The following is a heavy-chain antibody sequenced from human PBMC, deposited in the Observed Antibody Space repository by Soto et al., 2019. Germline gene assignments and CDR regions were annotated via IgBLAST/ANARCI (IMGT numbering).Heavy chain of an antibody. D-gene: IGHD5-18*01. J-gene: IGHJ6*02. CDR1: GFTFSDYY. CDR3: ARAKGQLGLRLRAYYYYGMDV. CDR2: ISSSGSTI. Sequence: PGGSLRLSCAASGFTFSDYYMSWIRQAPGKGLEWVSYISSSGSTIYYADSVKGRFTISRDNAKNSLYLQMNSLRAEDTAVYYCARAKGQLGLRLRAYYYYGMDVWGQGTKVTVSS. V-gene: IGHV3-11*01.